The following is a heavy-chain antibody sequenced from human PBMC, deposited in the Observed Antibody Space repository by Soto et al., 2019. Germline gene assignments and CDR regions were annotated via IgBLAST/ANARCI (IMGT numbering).Heavy chain of an antibody. D-gene: IGHD3-9*01. CDR2: IYYSGST. V-gene: IGHV4-31*03. J-gene: IGHJ4*02. CDR1: GGSISSGGYY. CDR3: ARGSYDILTGYYYYFDY. Sequence: SETLSLTCTVSGGSISSGGYYWSWIRQHPGKSQEWIGYIYYSGSTYYNPSLKSRVTISVDTSKNQFSLKLSSVTAADTAVYYCARGSYDILTGYYYYFDYWGQGTLVTVS.